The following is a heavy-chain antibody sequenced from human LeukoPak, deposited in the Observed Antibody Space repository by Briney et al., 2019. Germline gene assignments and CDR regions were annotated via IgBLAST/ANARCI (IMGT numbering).Heavy chain of an antibody. Sequence: SETLSLTCTVSGGSISSYYWSWIRQPPGKGLEWIGYSYYSGSTNYNPSLKSRVTISVDTYKNQFSLKLSSVPAADTAVYYCARSHSVWTSFDYWGQGTLVTVSS. CDR2: SYYSGST. V-gene: IGHV4-59*01. CDR1: GGSISSYY. CDR3: ARSHSVWTSFDY. J-gene: IGHJ4*02. D-gene: IGHD3/OR15-3a*01.